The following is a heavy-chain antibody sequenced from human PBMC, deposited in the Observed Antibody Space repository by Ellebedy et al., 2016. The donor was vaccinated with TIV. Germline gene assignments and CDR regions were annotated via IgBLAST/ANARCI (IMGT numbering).Heavy chain of an antibody. Sequence: MPSETLSLTCTVSGGSISSSSYYWGWIRQPPGKGLEWMGYIKHSGTTKYNPSLKRRVTLSVHPSKNQFSLKLNSVTAADTAVYYCARSYTSGWFGSIDPWGQGTLVTVSA. CDR1: GGSISSSSYY. J-gene: IGHJ5*02. CDR3: ARSYTSGWFGSIDP. V-gene: IGHV4-61*05. D-gene: IGHD6-19*01. CDR2: IKHSGTT.